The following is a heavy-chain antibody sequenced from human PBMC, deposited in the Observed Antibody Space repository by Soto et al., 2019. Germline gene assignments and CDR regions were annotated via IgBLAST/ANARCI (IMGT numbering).Heavy chain of an antibody. J-gene: IGHJ6*02. CDR1: GFTFSSYA. V-gene: IGHV3-23*01. Sequence: EVQLLESGGGLVQPGGSLRLSCAASGFTFSSYAMSWVRQAPGKGLEWVSAISGSGGSTYYADSVKGRFTISRDNSKNTLYLQMNSLRAEDTAVYYCAKSVVPYSTAEYYYYYGMDVWGQGTTVTVSS. D-gene: IGHD1-26*01. CDR2: ISGSGGST. CDR3: AKSVVPYSTAEYYYYYGMDV.